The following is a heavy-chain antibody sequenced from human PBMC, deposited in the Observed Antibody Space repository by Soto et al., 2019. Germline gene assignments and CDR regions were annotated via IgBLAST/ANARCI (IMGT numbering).Heavy chain of an antibody. CDR3: AKAEEDRYCSSTSCYRAVGSFDY. CDR1: GFTFSSYA. CDR2: ISGSGGST. V-gene: IGHV3-23*01. J-gene: IGHJ4*02. Sequence: GGSLRLSCAASGFTFSSYAMSWVRQAPGKGLEWVSAISGSGGSTYYADSVKGRFTISRDNSKNTLYLQMNSLRAEDTAVYYCAKAEEDRYCSSTSCYRAVGSFDYWGQGTLVTVSS. D-gene: IGHD2-2*01.